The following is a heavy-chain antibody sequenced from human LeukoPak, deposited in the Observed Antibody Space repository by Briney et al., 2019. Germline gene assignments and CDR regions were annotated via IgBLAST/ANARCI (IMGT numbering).Heavy chain of an antibody. CDR2: ISWNSGSI. CDR1: GFTFDDYA. D-gene: IGHD4-23*01. V-gene: IGHV3-9*01. CDR3: TKDLRYYYADNHSEMDEHDY. J-gene: IGHJ4*02. Sequence: GGSLRLSCAASGFTFDDYAMHWVRHAPGKGLEWVSGISWNSGSIGYADSVKGRFTISRDNSRNTLSLQMSSLRVEDTALYYCTKDLRYYYADNHSEMDEHDYWGQGTLVTVSS.